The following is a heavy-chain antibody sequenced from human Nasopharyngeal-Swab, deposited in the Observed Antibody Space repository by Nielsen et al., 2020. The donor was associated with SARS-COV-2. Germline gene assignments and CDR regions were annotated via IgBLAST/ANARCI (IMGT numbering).Heavy chain of an antibody. Sequence: GSLRLSCAASGFTFSSYAMHWVRQAPGKGLEWVAVISYDGSNKYYADSVKGRFTISRDNSKNTLYLQMNSLRAEDTAVYYCARSYEYYYGSGSYYKSAQDYWGQGTLVTVSS. CDR3: ARSYEYYYGSGSYYKSAQDY. V-gene: IGHV3-30*04. J-gene: IGHJ4*02. D-gene: IGHD3-10*01. CDR1: GFTFSSYA. CDR2: ISYDGSNK.